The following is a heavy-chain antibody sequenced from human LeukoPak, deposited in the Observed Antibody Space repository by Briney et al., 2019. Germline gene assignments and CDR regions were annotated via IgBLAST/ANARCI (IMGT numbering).Heavy chain of an antibody. Sequence: ASVKVSCKASGYTFTSYDINWVRQATGQGLEWMGWMNPNSGNTGYAQKFQGRVTMTRNTSISTAYMELSSLRSEDTAVYYCAFRIYYYDSSGYSNDAFDIWGQGTMVTVSS. CDR3: AFRIYYYDSSGYSNDAFDI. CDR2: MNPNSGNT. V-gene: IGHV1-8*01. D-gene: IGHD3-22*01. CDR1: GYTFTSYD. J-gene: IGHJ3*02.